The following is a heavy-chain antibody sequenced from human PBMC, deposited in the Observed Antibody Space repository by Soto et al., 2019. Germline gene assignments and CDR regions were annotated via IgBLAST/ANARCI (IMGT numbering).Heavy chain of an antibody. D-gene: IGHD2-2*01. CDR3: ARWNIVVVPAAVARRNWFDP. V-gene: IGHV4-34*01. CDR2: INHSGST. Sequence: SETLSLTCAVYGGSFSGYYWSWIRQPPGKGLEWIGEINHSGSTNYNPSLKSRVTTSVDTSKNKFSLKLSSVTAADTAVYYCARWNIVVVPAAVARRNWFDPWGQGTLVTVSS. CDR1: GGSFSGYY. J-gene: IGHJ5*02.